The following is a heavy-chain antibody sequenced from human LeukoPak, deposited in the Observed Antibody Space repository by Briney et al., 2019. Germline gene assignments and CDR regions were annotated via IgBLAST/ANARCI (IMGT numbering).Heavy chain of an antibody. J-gene: IGHJ4*02. V-gene: IGHV4-34*01. CDR3: ARKENVYYYFDY. Sequence: PSETLSLTCAVYGVSFSGYYWSWIRQPPGKGLEWIGEINHSGSTNYNPSLKSRVTISVDTSKNQFSLKLSSVTAADTAVYYCARKENVYYYFDYWGQGTLVTVSS. CDR2: INHSGST. CDR1: GVSFSGYY. D-gene: IGHD3-10*01.